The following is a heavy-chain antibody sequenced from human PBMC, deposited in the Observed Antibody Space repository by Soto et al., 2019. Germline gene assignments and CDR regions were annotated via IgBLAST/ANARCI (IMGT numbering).Heavy chain of an antibody. CDR3: ARGDRGAFDL. CDR2: IYSDGTST. CDR1: GFTFDYYW. D-gene: IGHD1-26*01. V-gene: IGHV3-74*01. Sequence: EVQLVESGGGLVQPGESLSLSCAASGFTFDYYWMHWVRQAPGKGLVWVSRIYSDGTSTTYADSVKGRFTISRDNAKNTVSLQMNSLRADDTAVYYCARGDRGAFDLWGQGTVVTVSS. J-gene: IGHJ3*01.